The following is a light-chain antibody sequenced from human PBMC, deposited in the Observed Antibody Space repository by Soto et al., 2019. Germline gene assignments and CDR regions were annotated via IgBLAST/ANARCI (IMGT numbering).Light chain of an antibody. V-gene: IGKV3-11*01. CDR2: DAS. Sequence: EIVLTQSPVTLSLSPGERATLSCRASQSVSSYLAWYQQKPGQAPRLLIYDASNRATGVPARFSGSGSGTDFTLPISRLAPEDFAVYYCPQRSNLVTFGQGTKVEIK. CDR3: PQRSNLVT. J-gene: IGKJ1*01. CDR1: QSVSSY.